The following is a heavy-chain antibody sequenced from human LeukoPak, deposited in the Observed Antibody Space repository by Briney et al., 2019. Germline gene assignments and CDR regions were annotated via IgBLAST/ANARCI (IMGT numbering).Heavy chain of an antibody. CDR3: ARGGSEIRYYYYGMDV. V-gene: IGHV3-20*01. CDR2: INWNGGST. D-gene: IGHD1-26*01. J-gene: IGHJ6*02. CDR1: GFTFDDYG. Sequence: GGSLRLSCAASGFTFDDYGMSWVRHAPGKGLEWVSGINWNGGSTGYADSVKGRFTISRDNAKNSLYLQMNSLRAEDTALYHCARGGSEIRYYYYGMDVWGQGTTVTVSS.